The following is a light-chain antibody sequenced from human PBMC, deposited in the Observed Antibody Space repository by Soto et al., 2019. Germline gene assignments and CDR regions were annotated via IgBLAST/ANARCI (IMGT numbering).Light chain of an antibody. J-gene: IGLJ2*01. Sequence: QSALTQPPSASGSPGQSVTISCTGPSSDVFDHNFVSWYQQHPGKIPRLIIYEVAKRPSGVPDRFSGSKFGKTASLIISGLQADDEADYFCSSYSGTTKIVFGGGTKVTVL. CDR2: EVA. V-gene: IGLV2-8*01. CDR1: SSDVFDHNF. CDR3: SSYSGTTKIV.